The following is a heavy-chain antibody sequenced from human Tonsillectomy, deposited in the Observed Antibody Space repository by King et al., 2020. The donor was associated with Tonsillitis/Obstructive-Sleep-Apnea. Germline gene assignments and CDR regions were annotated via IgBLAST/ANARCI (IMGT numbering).Heavy chain of an antibody. CDR2: ISYDGSNK. D-gene: IGHD2-2*01. J-gene: IGHJ3*02. Sequence: QLVQSGGGVVQPGRSLRLSCAASGLTFSSYAMHWVRQAPGKGLEWVAVISYDGSNKYYADSVKGRFTISRDNSKNTLYLQMNSLRAEDTAVYYCARDNCSSTSCPSPGAFDIWGQGTMVTVSS. CDR1: GLTFSSYA. CDR3: ARDNCSSTSCPSPGAFDI. V-gene: IGHV3-30*01.